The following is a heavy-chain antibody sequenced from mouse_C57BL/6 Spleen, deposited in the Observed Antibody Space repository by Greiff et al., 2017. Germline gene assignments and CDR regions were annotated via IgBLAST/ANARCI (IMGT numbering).Heavy chain of an antibody. CDR3: ARHKGNDDYFGD. CDR2: ISSGGSYT. V-gene: IGHV5-6*01. Sequence: EVQLVESGGDLVKPGGSLKLSCAASGFTFSSYGMSWVRQTPDKRLEWVATISSGGSYTYYPDSVKGRFTISRDHAKNTLYLQRSSLKSEDTAMYYCARHKGNDDYFGDWGQGTTLTVSS. CDR1: GFTFSSYG. J-gene: IGHJ2*01. D-gene: IGHD1-3*01.